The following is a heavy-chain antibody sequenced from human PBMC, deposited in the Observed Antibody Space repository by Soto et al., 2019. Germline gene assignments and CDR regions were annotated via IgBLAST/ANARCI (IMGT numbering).Heavy chain of an antibody. D-gene: IGHD3-10*01. V-gene: IGHV3-30*04. J-gene: IGHJ4*02. CDR1: GFTFRRHA. CDR3: ARSRSGAVADSFDS. CDR2: ISSDGSAR. Sequence: ESGGGVVQPGRSLRLSCAGSGFTFRRHAVHWVRQAPGKGLEWVAVISSDGSARYYLDSVKGRFTSSRDNSKNTVFLQLNSLSYEDTAVYYCARSRSGAVADSFDSWGQGTLVTVST.